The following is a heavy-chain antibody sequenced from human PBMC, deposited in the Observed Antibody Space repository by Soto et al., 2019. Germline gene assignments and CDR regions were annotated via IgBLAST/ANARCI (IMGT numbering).Heavy chain of an antibody. Sequence: PGGSLRLSCTASGFTFSNYGMSWVRQTPGKGLEWVSGFNTSGGRKFYADSVKGRFTISRDNSKNTLYLQMNSLRAEDTAVYYCAKDLCSGCDSPFDYWGQGTLVTVSS. CDR2: FNTSGGRK. J-gene: IGHJ4*02. CDR1: GFTFSNYG. D-gene: IGHD5-12*01. CDR3: AKDLCSGCDSPFDY. V-gene: IGHV3-23*01.